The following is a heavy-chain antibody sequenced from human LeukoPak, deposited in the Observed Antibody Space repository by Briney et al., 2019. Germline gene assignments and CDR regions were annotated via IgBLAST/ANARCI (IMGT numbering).Heavy chain of an antibody. CDR3: AKDRAAAGTPSY. J-gene: IGHJ4*02. V-gene: IGHV3-23*01. D-gene: IGHD6-13*01. CDR2: ISGSGDST. CDR1: GFIFSSYA. Sequence: GGSLRLSCAASGFIFSSYAMSWVRQAPGKGLEWVSAISGSGDSTYYADSVKGRFTISRDNYKNTLYLQMNSLRAEDTDVYYCAKDRAAAGTPSYWGQGTLVTVSS.